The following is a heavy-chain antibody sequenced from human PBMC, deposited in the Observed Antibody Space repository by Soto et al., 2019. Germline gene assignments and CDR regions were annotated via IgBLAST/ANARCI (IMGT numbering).Heavy chain of an antibody. CDR3: AREGYYYGSGSYFGYYYGMDV. Sequence: ASVKVSCKASGYTFTSYGISWVRQAPGQGLEWMGWISAYNGNTNYAQKLQGRVTMTTDTSTSTAYMELRSLRSDETAVYYCAREGYYYGSGSYFGYYYGMDVWGQGTTVTVSS. V-gene: IGHV1-18*01. J-gene: IGHJ6*02. CDR1: GYTFTSYG. CDR2: ISAYNGNT. D-gene: IGHD3-10*01.